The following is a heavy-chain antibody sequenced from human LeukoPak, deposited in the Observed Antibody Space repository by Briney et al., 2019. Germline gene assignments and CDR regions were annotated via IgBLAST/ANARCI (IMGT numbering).Heavy chain of an antibody. CDR3: ARGDMDTAMEYYFDY. Sequence: SVKVSCKASGGTFSSYAISWVRQAPGQGLEWMGGIIPIFGTANYAQKFQGRVTITADESTSTAYMELSSLRSEDTAVYYCARGDMDTAMEYYFDYWGQGTLVTVSS. V-gene: IGHV1-69*13. J-gene: IGHJ4*02. CDR2: IIPIFGTA. CDR1: GGTFSSYA. D-gene: IGHD5-18*01.